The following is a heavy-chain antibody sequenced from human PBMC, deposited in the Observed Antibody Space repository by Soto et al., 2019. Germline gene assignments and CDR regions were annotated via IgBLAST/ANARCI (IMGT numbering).Heavy chain of an antibody. V-gene: IGHV3-30*18. J-gene: IGHJ6*02. CDR1: GFTFSSYG. CDR3: AKAPPGGPAWVYGVDV. Sequence: PGGSLRLSCAASGFTFSSYGMHWVRQAPGKGLEWVAVISYDGSNKYYADSVKGRFTISRDNSKNTLYLQMNSLRAEDTAVYYCAKAPPGGPAWVYGVDVWGQGTTVTVSS. CDR2: ISYDGSNK. D-gene: IGHD2-8*02.